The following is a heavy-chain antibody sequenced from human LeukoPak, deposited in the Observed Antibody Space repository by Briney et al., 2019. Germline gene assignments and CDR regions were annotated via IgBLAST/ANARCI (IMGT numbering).Heavy chain of an antibody. V-gene: IGHV3-74*03. CDR1: GFTFSSYW. CDR2: LRGDGTSA. D-gene: IGHD2-8*01. J-gene: IGHJ4*02. CDR3: ARDFHAVHFDY. Sequence: PGGSLRLSCAASGFTFSSYWLSWVRQVSGKGLVCVARLRGDGTSAMYADSVKGRFTISRDNAKNTLLLQMNSLRVEDTAVYYCARDFHAVHFDYWGQGTLVTVSS.